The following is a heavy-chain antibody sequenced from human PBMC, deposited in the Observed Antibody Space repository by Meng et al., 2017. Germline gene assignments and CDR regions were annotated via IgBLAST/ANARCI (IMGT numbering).Heavy chain of an antibody. CDR1: GDTVSSDSAA. V-gene: IGHV6-1*01. CDR2: TYYRSKWYN. D-gene: IGHD3-10*02. J-gene: IGHJ4*02. CDR3: ASGWSMFQT. Sequence: QLQQSGPGLMKPSQTLSPTCAISGDTVSSDSAAWNWIRQSPSRGLEWLGRTYYRSKWYNDFAVSVESRIIINPDTSKNHFSLQLNSVTPEDTAVYYCASGWSMFQTWGQGTLVTVSS.